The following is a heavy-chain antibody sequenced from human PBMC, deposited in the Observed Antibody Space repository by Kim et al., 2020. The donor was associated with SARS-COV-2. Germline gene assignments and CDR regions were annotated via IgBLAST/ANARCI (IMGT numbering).Heavy chain of an antibody. V-gene: IGHV3-73*01. CDR3: TRVEMATTDYYYYYGMDV. Sequence: KGRFTISRDDSKNTAYLQMNSLKTEDTAVYYCTRVEMATTDYYYYYGMDVWGQGTTVTVSS. J-gene: IGHJ6*02. D-gene: IGHD5-12*01.